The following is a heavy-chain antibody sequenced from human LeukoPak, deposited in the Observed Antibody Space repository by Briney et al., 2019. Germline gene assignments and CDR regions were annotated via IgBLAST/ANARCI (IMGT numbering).Heavy chain of an antibody. D-gene: IGHD3-22*01. CDR3: ARGITMIVVADY. CDR2: IYYSGST. V-gene: IGHV4-39*01. J-gene: IGHJ4*02. CDR1: GGSISSGSYY. Sequence: EASETLSLTCTVSGGSISSGSYYWGWIRQPPGKGLEWIGSIYYSGSTYYNPSLKSRVTISVDTSKNQFSLKLSSVTAADTAVYYCARGITMIVVADYWGQGTLVTVAS.